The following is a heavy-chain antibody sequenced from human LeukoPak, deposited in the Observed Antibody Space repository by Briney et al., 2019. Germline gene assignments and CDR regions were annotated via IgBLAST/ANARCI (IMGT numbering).Heavy chain of an antibody. Sequence: GGSLRLSCAASGFTFSSYGMHWVRQAPGKGLEWVALISYDGSNKYYADSVKGRFTISRDNSKNTLSLQMNSLRAEDTAVYYCAKVHYDFWSGYPGYWGQGTLVTVSS. CDR3: AKVHYDFWSGYPGY. V-gene: IGHV3-30*18. CDR2: ISYDGSNK. J-gene: IGHJ4*02. D-gene: IGHD3-3*01. CDR1: GFTFSSYG.